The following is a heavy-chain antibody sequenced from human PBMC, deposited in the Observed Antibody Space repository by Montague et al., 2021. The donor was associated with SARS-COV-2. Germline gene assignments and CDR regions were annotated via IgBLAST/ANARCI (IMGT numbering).Heavy chain of an antibody. CDR3: ARRSLGCGSGGSCSSAFEP. CDR1: GGSISSHY. CDR2: IYYSGST. J-gene: IGHJ5*02. D-gene: IGHD2-15*01. V-gene: IGHV4-59*11. Sequence: SETLSLTCTVSGGSISSHYWSWIRQPPGKGLEWIGYIYYSGSTNYNPSLKSRVTISVDTSRNQFSLKLSSVTAADTAVYYCARRSLGCGSGGSCSSAFEPWGQGTLVTVSS.